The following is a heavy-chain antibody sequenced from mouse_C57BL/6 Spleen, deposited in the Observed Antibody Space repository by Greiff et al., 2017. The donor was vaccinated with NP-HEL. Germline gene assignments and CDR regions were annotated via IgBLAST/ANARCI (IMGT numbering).Heavy chain of an antibody. Sequence: QVQLQQSGAELVKPGASVKISCKASGYAFSSYWMNWVKQRPGKGLEWIGQIYPGDGDPNYNGKFKGKATLTADKSSSKAYMQLSSLTSEDSAVYFCARIYLYAMDYWGQGTSVTVSS. J-gene: IGHJ4*01. D-gene: IGHD5-5*01. CDR1: GYAFSSYW. CDR2: IYPGDGDP. CDR3: ARIYLYAMDY. V-gene: IGHV1-80*01.